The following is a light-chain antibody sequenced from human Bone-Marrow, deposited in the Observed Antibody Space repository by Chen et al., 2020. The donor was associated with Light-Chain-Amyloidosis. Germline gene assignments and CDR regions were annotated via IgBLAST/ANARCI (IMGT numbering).Light chain of an antibody. V-gene: IGKV3-11*01. CDR2: DAS. CDR3: QQRSNWPPLT. Sequence: EIVLTQSPATLSLSPGERATLSCRASQRVSSYLAWYQQKPGQAPRLLIYDASNRATGIPDRFSGSGSGTDFTLTISSLGPEDCAVYYCQQRSNWPPLTFGQGTRLEIK. J-gene: IGKJ5*01. CDR1: QRVSSY.